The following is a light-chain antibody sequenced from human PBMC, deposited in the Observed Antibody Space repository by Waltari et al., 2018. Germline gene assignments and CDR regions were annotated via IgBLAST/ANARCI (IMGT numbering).Light chain of an antibody. CDR1: QCIRND. Sequence: AIQMTQSPSSLSAYVGDRVTITCRASQCIRNDLGMYQKRPGKAPMLLIYDASSLQTGVPSRFSGSGAGTGFTLTISSLQPEDFGTYYCLQDYSYPWTFGQGTKVEVK. V-gene: IGKV1-6*01. J-gene: IGKJ1*01. CDR2: DAS. CDR3: LQDYSYPWT.